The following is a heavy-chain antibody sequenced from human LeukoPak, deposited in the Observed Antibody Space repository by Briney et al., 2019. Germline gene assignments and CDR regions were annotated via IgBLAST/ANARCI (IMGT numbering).Heavy chain of an antibody. CDR1: GFTFSSYW. V-gene: IGHV3-74*01. D-gene: IGHD3-16*01. CDR2: ISSDGSIT. CDR3: ARGIWETNSVAFDL. J-gene: IGHJ3*01. Sequence: GGSLRLSCAASGFTFSSYWMHWVRQAPGKGLVWVSRISSDGSITSYADSVRGRFTISRDNAKNTLYLQINGLTSEDTAVYSCARGIWETNSVAFDLWGQGTMVIVS.